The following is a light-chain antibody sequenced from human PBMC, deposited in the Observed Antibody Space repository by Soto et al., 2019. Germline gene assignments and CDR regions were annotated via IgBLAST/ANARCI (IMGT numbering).Light chain of an antibody. CDR3: QQYNNWTQT. J-gene: IGKJ1*01. Sequence: EIVFTQSPGNLSLSPGERATLSCRASQAIKNNVAWYQLKGGQVPRILIYGASTRAADVRARFSGGGSGTEFTLTISSLQSEDFAEYHCQQYNNWTQTFGQGTKVDIK. CDR2: GAS. CDR1: QAIKNN. V-gene: IGKV3-15*01.